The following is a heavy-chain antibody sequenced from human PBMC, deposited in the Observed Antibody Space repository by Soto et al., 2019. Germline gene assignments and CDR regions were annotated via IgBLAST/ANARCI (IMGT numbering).Heavy chain of an antibody. CDR1: GFTFSDEN. D-gene: IGHD2-2*01. J-gene: IGHJ6*02. CDR3: ARDSDCHSTSCFFPPHV. V-gene: IGHV3-21*06. Sequence: GGSLRLSCSASGFTFSDENMSWVRQVPGKGLEWVSGISGGGSYIFYADSVQGRFSISRDNPKNSLFLEMNSLRVEDTAVYDCARDSDCHSTSCFFPPHVWGQGTTVTVSS. CDR2: ISGGGSYI.